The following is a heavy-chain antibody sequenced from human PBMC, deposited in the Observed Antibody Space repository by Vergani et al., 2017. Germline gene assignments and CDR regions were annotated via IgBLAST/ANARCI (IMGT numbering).Heavy chain of an antibody. D-gene: IGHD2-8*01. Sequence: QVQLVQSGAEVKKPGASVKVSCKASGYTFTSDDINWVRQATGQGLEWMGWMNPISGNTGYAQNLQGRLTITRDTSVNKAYKELSSLTSEDMAVYYCVRARRTCTYDHCPRYNYDLWGQGTLVTVSS. V-gene: IGHV1-8*03. CDR2: MNPISGNT. CDR3: VRARRTCTYDHCPRYNYDL. J-gene: IGHJ5*02. CDR1: GYTFTSDD.